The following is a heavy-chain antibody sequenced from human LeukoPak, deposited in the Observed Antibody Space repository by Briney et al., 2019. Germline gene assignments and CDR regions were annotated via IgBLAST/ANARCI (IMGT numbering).Heavy chain of an antibody. Sequence: SETLSLTCAVYGGSFSGFYWSWIRHVPGKGLEWIGEINYTGSTSYNPSLKSRVTISVDKSKNQFSLKLSSVTAADTAVYFCARVLETKPTSTYYYYYMDVWGKGTTVIVSS. J-gene: IGHJ6*03. D-gene: IGHD5-24*01. CDR2: INYTGST. V-gene: IGHV4-34*01. CDR1: GGSFSGFY. CDR3: ARVLETKPTSTYYYYYMDV.